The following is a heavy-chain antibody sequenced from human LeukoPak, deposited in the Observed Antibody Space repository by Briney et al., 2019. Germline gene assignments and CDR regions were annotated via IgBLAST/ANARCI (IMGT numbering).Heavy chain of an antibody. CDR3: ARLNYGMDV. J-gene: IGHJ6*02. CDR1: GYTFPTFY. Sequence: GESLKISCEGSGYTFPTFYIGWVRQMPGKGLEWMGIIYPGDSAARYSPSFQGQVTFSADKSISTAYLQWRSLKASDTAMYYCARLNYGMDVWGQGTTVTV. CDR2: IYPGDSAA. V-gene: IGHV5-51*01.